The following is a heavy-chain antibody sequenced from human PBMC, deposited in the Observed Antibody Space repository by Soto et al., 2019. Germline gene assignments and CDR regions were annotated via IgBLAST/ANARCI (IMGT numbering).Heavy chain of an antibody. CDR1: GFTFSSYA. D-gene: IGHD1-26*01. J-gene: IGHJ4*02. Sequence: QVQLVESGGGVVQPGRSLRLYCAASGFTFSSYAMHWVRQAPGKGLEWVAVISYDGSNKYYADSVKGRFTISRDNSKNTLYLQMNSLRAEDTAVYYCAPHHSGSYPSWGQGTLFTVSS. CDR2: ISYDGSNK. CDR3: APHHSGSYPS. V-gene: IGHV3-30-3*01.